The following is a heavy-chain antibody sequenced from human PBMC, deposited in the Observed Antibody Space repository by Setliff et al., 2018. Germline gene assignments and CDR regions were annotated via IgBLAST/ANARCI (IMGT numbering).Heavy chain of an antibody. D-gene: IGHD3-10*01. CDR1: GGSISTYY. CDR3: ARESATIGEFPLYYFDK. J-gene: IGHJ4*02. Sequence: SETLSLTCTVSGGSISTYYWSWIRQPAGKGLEWIGHFHTGGATDYNLSLKSRVTISLDSSKNQFSLRLSSVTAADAAVYFCARESATIGEFPLYYFDKWGQGIPVTVSS. CDR2: FHTGGAT. V-gene: IGHV4-4*07.